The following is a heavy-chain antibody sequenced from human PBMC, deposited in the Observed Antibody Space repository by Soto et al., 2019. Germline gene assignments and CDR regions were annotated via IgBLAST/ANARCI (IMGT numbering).Heavy chain of an antibody. CDR2: IIPILGIA. J-gene: IGHJ4*02. D-gene: IGHD2-15*01. CDR1: GGTFSSYT. CDR3: ARTKKYCSGGSCYFDY. Sequence: QVQLVQSGAEVKKPGSSVKVSCKASGGTFSSYTISWVRQAPGQGLEWMGRIIPILGIANYALKFQGRVTITADKSTSTAYMELSSLRSEDTAVYYCARTKKYCSGGSCYFDYWGQGTLVTVSS. V-gene: IGHV1-69*02.